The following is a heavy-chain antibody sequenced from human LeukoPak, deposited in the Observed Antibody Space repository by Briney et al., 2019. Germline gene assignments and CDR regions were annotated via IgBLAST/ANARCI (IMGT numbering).Heavy chain of an antibody. J-gene: IGHJ3*02. D-gene: IGHD1-26*01. CDR2: INHSGST. CDR3: ARSYSGIFDI. Sequence: PSETLSLTCTVSGYSISSGYYWGWIRQPPGKGLEWIGSINHSGSTNYNPSLKSRVTISVDTSKNQFSLKLSSVTAADTAVYYCARSYSGIFDIWGQGTMVTVSS. CDR1: GYSISSGYY. V-gene: IGHV4-38-2*02.